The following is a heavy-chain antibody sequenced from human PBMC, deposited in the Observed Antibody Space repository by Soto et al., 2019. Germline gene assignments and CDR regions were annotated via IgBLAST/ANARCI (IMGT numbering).Heavy chain of an antibody. D-gene: IGHD3-22*01. CDR2: IYYSGST. Sequence: QLQLQESGPGLVKPSETLSLTCTVSGGSISSSSYYWGWIRQPPGKGLEWIGSIYYSGSTYYNPSLKSRVTTSVDTSKNQFSLKLSSVPAADTAVYYCARPGRGYYSYYYYYGMDVWGQGTTVTVSS. CDR1: GGSISSSSYY. J-gene: IGHJ6*02. CDR3: ARPGRGYYSYYYYYGMDV. V-gene: IGHV4-39*01.